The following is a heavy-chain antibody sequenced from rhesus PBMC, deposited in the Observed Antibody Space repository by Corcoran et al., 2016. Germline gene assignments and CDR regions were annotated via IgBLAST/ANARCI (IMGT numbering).Heavy chain of an antibody. CDR2: IRSGGSP. CDR3: ARQYDVLQYLDWSYNSLDV. D-gene: IGHD3-3*01. V-gene: IGHV4-160*01. CDR1: GGSVSGYW. J-gene: IGHJ5-2*02. Sequence: QVQLQQWGEGLVKPSETLSLTCAVYGGSVSGYWWGWIRQPPGKGLEWIGRIRSGGSPNYHPSHKSRDTMSIDTSKNQCSLKLSSVTAADTAVYYCARQYDVLQYLDWSYNSLDVWGRGVLVTVSS.